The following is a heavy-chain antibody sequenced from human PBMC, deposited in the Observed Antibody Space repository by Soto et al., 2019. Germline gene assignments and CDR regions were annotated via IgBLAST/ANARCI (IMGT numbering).Heavy chain of an antibody. V-gene: IGHV1-69*04. CDR1: GGTFSSYT. Sequence: ASVKVSCKASGGTFSSYTISWVRQAPGQGLEWMGRIIPILGIANYAQKFQGRVTITADKSTSTAYMELSSLRSEDTAVYYCARDGIQPGTTGTTGYYYYMDVWGKGTTVTVSS. J-gene: IGHJ6*03. D-gene: IGHD1-1*01. CDR3: ARDGIQPGTTGTTGYYYYMDV. CDR2: IIPILGIA.